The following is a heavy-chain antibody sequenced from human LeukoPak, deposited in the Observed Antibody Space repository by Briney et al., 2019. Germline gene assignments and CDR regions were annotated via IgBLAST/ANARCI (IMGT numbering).Heavy chain of an antibody. Sequence: ASVKVSCKASGYTFIHYFIHWVRQAPGQGLERMERINSNSGGTEYTQKFQGRVTMTRDTSITTVYMELSSLASDDTAVYYCARDLSSTSNWELDYWGQGTLVTVSS. CDR1: GYTFIHYF. D-gene: IGHD7-27*01. V-gene: IGHV1-2*06. CDR2: INSNSGGT. CDR3: ARDLSSTSNWELDY. J-gene: IGHJ4*02.